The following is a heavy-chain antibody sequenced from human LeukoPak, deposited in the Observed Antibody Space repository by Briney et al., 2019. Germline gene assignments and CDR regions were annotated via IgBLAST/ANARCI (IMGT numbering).Heavy chain of an antibody. V-gene: IGHV3-23*01. D-gene: IGHD2-2*01. CDR3: AEGYCSSTSCSSDY. CDR1: GFTFSSYA. CDR2: ISGSGGST. J-gene: IGHJ4*02. Sequence: GGSLRLSCAASGFTFSSYAMSWVRQAPGKGLEWVSAISGSGGSTYYADSVKGRFTISRGNSKNTLYLQMNSLRAEDTAIYYCAEGYCSSTSCSSDYWGQGTLVTVSS.